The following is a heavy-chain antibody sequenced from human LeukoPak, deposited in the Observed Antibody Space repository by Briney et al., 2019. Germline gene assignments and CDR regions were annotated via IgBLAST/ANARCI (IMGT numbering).Heavy chain of an antibody. CDR1: GGSISSSNW. J-gene: IGHJ5*02. CDR2: IYHSGST. V-gene: IGHV4-4*02. D-gene: IGHD3-9*01. CDR3: AKLLRYPPNIFDP. Sequence: SETLSLTCAVSGGSISSSNWWSWVRQPPGKGLEWIGEIYHSGSTNYNPSLKSRVTISVDKSKNQFSLKLSSVTAADTAVYYCAKLLRYPPNIFDPWGQGTLVTVSS.